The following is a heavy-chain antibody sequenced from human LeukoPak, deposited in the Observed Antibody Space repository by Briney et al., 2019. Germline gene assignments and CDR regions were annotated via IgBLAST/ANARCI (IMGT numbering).Heavy chain of an antibody. CDR2: ISFDASDK. V-gene: IGHV3-30*03. CDR3: ATEGSFDY. CDR1: GFTFSSYG. Sequence: GRSLRLSCAASGFTFSSYGMHWVRQAPGKGLEWVAVISFDASDKYYADSVKGRFTISRDNSKNTLYLQMNSLRAEDAAVYYCATEGSFDYWGQGTLVTVSS. J-gene: IGHJ4*02.